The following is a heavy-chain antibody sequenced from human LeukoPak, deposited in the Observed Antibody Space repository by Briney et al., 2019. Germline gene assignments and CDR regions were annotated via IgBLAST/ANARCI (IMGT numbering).Heavy chain of an antibody. J-gene: IGHJ6*03. D-gene: IGHD5-24*01. CDR2: IYYSGST. CDR3: ARHQGGDGYNYYYYYMDV. Sequence: PSETLSLTCTVSGGSISSSSYYWGWIRQPPRKGLEWIGSIYYSGSTYYKPSLRSRVTISVDTSKSQFSLKLSSVTAADTAVYYCARHQGGDGYNYYYYYMDVWGKGTTVTVSS. CDR1: GGSISSSSYY. V-gene: IGHV4-39*01.